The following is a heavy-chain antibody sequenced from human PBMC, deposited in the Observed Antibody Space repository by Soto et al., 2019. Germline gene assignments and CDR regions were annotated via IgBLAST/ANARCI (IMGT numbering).Heavy chain of an antibody. Sequence: QVHLEQSGADVKTPGASVKVSCQASGYTFNIYAIHWVRQAPGQRPEWMGWMNAGNGNTEYSPKFHGRVTMTRDRYARAAYMELSGLTSEDTAVYYCARDCTYCGGDTGREAFDIWGQGTTVTVS. J-gene: IGHJ3*02. V-gene: IGHV1-3*01. CDR1: GYTFNIYA. CDR3: ARDCTYCGGDTGREAFDI. CDR2: MNAGNGNT. D-gene: IGHD2-21*01.